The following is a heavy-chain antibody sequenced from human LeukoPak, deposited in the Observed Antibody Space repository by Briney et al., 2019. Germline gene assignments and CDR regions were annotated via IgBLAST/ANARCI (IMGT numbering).Heavy chain of an antibody. Sequence: SETLSLTCTVSGGSISSGSYYWSWIRQPAGKGLEWIGHIYTSGSTNYNPSLKSRVTISVDTSKNQFSLKLSSVTAADTAVYYCERAPVSYKVLLAGAFDIWGKGTLVTASS. J-gene: IGHJ3*02. CDR3: ERAPVSYKVLLAGAFDI. CDR1: GGSISSGSYY. CDR2: IYTSGST. V-gene: IGHV4-61*09. D-gene: IGHD1-1*01.